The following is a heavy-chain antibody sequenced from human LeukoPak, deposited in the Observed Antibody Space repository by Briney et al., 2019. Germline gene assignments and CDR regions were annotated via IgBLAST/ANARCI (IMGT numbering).Heavy chain of an antibody. CDR3: ARDRRRDLLHAFDI. CDR2: IDYSGST. CDR1: GGTISSYY. J-gene: IGHJ3*02. D-gene: IGHD1-26*01. Sequence: SETLSLTCTVSGGTISSYYWSWIRQPPGKGLEWIAYIDYSGSTNYNPSLKSQVTISVDASKNQFSLKLSSVTAADTAVYYCARDRRRDLLHAFDIWGQGTMVTVSS. V-gene: IGHV4-59*01.